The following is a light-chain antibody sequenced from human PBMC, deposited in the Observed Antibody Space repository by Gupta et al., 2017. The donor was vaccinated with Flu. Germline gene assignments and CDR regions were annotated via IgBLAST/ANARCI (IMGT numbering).Light chain of an antibody. J-gene: IGKJ4*01. CDR2: DAS. V-gene: IGKV3-20*01. CDR3: QQYDSSPSLT. Sequence: ELVLTQSPGTLSWSPGERATLSCRASQSVRSSYLAWYQQKPGQAPRLLIYDASSRATGIPDRFSGSGSGTDFTLTISRLEPEDFAVYYCQQYDSSPSLTFGGGTKVEFK. CDR1: QSVRSSY.